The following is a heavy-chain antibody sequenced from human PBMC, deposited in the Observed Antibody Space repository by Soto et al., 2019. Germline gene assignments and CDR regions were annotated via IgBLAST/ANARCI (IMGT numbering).Heavy chain of an antibody. D-gene: IGHD5-18*01. CDR3: ARAGNTAISNAFDY. V-gene: IGHV4-31*03. J-gene: IGHJ4*02. CDR1: GGSISSGGYY. CDR2: IYYSGST. Sequence: SETLSLTCTVSGGSISSGGYYWSWIRQHPGKGLEWIGYIYYSGSTYYNPSLKSRVTISVDTSKSQFSLKLSSVTAADTAVYYCARAGNTAISNAFDYWGQGTLVTVS.